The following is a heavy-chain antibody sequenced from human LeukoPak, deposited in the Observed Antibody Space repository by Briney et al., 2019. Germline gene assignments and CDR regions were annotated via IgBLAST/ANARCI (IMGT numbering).Heavy chain of an antibody. CDR3: ARDWATGDLLNY. J-gene: IGHJ4*02. CDR1: GYTFTGYY. V-gene: IGHV1-2*06. D-gene: IGHD7-27*01. Sequence: SVKVSLKASGYTFTGYYLHWVRLAPGQGLGWMGRINPYSGGTNYAQNFQRRVTMTSDTSISTAYMELSRLRSEGTAVYYCARDWATGDLLNYWGQGTLVTVS. CDR2: INPYSGGT.